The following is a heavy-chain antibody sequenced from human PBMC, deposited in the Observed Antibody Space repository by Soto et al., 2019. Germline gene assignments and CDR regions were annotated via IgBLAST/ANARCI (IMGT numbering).Heavy chain of an antibody. Sequence: PSETLSLTCAVSGGSISSGGYSWSWIRQPPGKGLEWIGSIYHSGSTYYNPSLKSRVTISVDTSKNQFSLKLSSVTAADTAVYYCARFNWYFDLWGRGTLVTVSS. CDR3: ARFNWYFDL. J-gene: IGHJ2*01. CDR1: GGSISSGGYS. V-gene: IGHV4-30-2*03. CDR2: IYHSGST.